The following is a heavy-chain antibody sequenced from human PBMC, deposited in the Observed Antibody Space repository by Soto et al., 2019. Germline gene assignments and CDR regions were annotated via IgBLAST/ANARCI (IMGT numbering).Heavy chain of an antibody. V-gene: IGHV3-30*18. CDR3: AKGGRQWLVTSDFNY. Sequence: VQLVESGGGVVQPGRSLRLSCAASGFTFSDYAMHWVRQAPGKGLEWVAVVSHDGRNTHYAESVKGRFTISRDSSKNTVSLEITSLRAEDTAVYYCAKGGRQWLVTSDFNYWGQGALVTVSS. D-gene: IGHD6-19*01. J-gene: IGHJ4*02. CDR2: VSHDGRNT. CDR1: GFTFSDYA.